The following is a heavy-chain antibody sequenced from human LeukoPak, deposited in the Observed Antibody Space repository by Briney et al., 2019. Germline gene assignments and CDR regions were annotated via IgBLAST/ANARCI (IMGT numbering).Heavy chain of an antibody. CDR3: AKDGGYCSGGSCYENWFDP. CDR2: ISYDGSNK. V-gene: IGHV3-30*18. J-gene: IGHJ5*02. Sequence: GGSLRLSCAASGFTFSSYGMHWVRQAPGKGLEWVAVISYDGSNKYYADSVKGRFTISRDNSKNTLYLQMNSLRAEDTAVYYCAKDGGYCSGGSCYENWFDPWGQGTLVTVSP. CDR1: GFTFSSYG. D-gene: IGHD2-15*01.